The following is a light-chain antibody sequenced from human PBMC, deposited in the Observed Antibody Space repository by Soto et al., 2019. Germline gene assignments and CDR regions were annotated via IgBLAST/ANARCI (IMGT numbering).Light chain of an antibody. CDR1: ESVRSN. V-gene: IGKV3-15*01. J-gene: IGKJ2*01. Sequence: EIVLTQSPATLSVSPGERATLSCRASESVRSNLVWYQQKPGQAPRLLIYGASTRATGTPARFSDSRSGTEFTRTISSLQSEDFSVYYCQHYDDWTPMYTFGQGTKLEIK. CDR2: GAS. CDR3: QHYDDWTPMYT.